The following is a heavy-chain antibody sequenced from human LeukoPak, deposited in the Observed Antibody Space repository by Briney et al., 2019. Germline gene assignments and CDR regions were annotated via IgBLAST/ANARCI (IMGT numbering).Heavy chain of an antibody. CDR3: ARHAAHIVATITHFDY. CDR2: IYYSGST. J-gene: IGHJ4*02. D-gene: IGHD5-12*01. Sequence: SETLSLTCTVSGGSISSYYWSWIRQPPGKGLEWIGYIYYSGSTNYNPSLKSRVTISVDTSKNQFSLKLSSVTAADTAVYYCARHAAHIVATITHFDYWGQGTLVTVSS. CDR1: GGSISSYY. V-gene: IGHV4-59*08.